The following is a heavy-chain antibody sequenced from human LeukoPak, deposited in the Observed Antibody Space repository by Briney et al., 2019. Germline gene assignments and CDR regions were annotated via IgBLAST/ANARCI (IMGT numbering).Heavy chain of an antibody. CDR2: IGYICCST. CDR1: GFTLSKYA. Sequence: GGSLRLSCAASGFTLSKYAMGWVGPAAGKGGEGVSAIGYICCSTYFPHSVHGRFTISIDNSMNPLYLHMTGLCAEGTAVYFCARFSSGSYLNWFVPWLRGTLVTVSS. V-gene: IGHV3-23*01. CDR3: ARFSSGSYLNWFVP. J-gene: IGHJ5*02. D-gene: IGHD1-26*01.